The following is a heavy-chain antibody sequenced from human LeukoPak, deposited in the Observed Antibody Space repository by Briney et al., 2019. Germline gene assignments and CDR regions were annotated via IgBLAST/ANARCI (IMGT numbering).Heavy chain of an antibody. D-gene: IGHD6-19*01. J-gene: IGHJ4*02. CDR1: GFPFSSYW. CDR2: IKQDGSKK. V-gene: IGHV3-7*01. Sequence: GGSLRLSCVASGFPFSSYWMTWVRQAPGKGLEWVANIKQDGSKKSYVDSVKGRFTISRDNAKNSLYLQMNSLRAEDTAIYYCAKVASADAQARLNYWGQGTLVTVSS. CDR3: AKVASADAQARLNY.